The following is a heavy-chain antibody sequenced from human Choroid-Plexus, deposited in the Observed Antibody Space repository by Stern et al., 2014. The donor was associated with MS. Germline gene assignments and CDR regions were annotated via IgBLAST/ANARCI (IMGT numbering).Heavy chain of an antibody. Sequence: QLQLQEPGPGLVKPSETLSLTCTVSGGPISSSSYYWGWIRQPPGKGLEWIGTIHYTGSTNYNPSLKSRVTFSVDMSRNQVSLKLGSGTAADTAVYYCASWVGARRRRFDYWGQGTLVTVSS. D-gene: IGHD1-26*01. J-gene: IGHJ4*02. V-gene: IGHV4-39*01. CDR1: GGPISSSSYY. CDR2: IHYTGST. CDR3: ASWVGARRRRFDY.